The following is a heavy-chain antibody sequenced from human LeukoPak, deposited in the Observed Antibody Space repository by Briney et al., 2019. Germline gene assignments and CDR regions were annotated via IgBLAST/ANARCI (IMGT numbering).Heavy chain of an antibody. J-gene: IGHJ4*02. V-gene: IGHV3-23*01. CDR1: GFTFSSYA. Sequence: GGSLRLSCPASGFTFSSYAMSWVRQAPGKGLEWVSGISGSGGRTYYAGSVKGRFTISRDNSKNTLSLQMNSLRVEDTAVYYCAKDRGVERGATDYWGQGTLVTVSS. D-gene: IGHD1-26*01. CDR3: AKDRGVERGATDY. CDR2: ISGSGGRT.